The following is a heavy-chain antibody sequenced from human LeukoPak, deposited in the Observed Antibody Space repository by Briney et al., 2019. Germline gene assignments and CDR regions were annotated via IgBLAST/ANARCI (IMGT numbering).Heavy chain of an antibody. CDR3: VKDAQRGFDYSNSLQH. CDR2: IWSDATNQ. Sequence: GGSLRPSCEASGFTFSHYGMHWVRQAPGKGLEWVAVIWSDATNQYYSDSVKGRFTISRDNFKRTVSLQMNSLRAEDTAVYYCVKDAQRGFDYSNSLQHWGQGSLVTVSS. D-gene: IGHD4-11*01. J-gene: IGHJ4*02. V-gene: IGHV3-33*06. CDR1: GFTFSHYG.